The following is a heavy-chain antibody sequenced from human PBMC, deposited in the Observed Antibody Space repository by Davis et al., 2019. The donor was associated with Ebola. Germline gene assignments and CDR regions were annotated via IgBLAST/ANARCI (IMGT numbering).Heavy chain of an antibody. CDR1: GGSISSYY. V-gene: IGHV4-59*12. Sequence: PGGSLRLSCTVSGGSISSYYWSWIRQPPGKGLEWIGYIYYSGSTYYNPSLKSRVTISVDTSKNQFSLKLSSVTAADTAVYYCGRDLRGMDVWGQGTTVTVSS. CDR3: GRDLRGMDV. J-gene: IGHJ6*02. CDR2: IYYSGST.